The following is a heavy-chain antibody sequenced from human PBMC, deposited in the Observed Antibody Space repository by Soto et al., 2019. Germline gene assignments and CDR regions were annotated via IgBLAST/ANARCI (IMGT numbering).Heavy chain of an antibody. V-gene: IGHV1-69*12. CDR1: GGTFSSYA. J-gene: IGHJ6*02. Sequence: QVQLVQSGAEVKKPGSSVKVSCKASGGTFSSYAISWVRQAPGQGLEWMGGIIPIFGTANYAQKFQGRVTXPXXEATNPAYMELTSIRSADTAVYYHAKLTTYYGMDVWGQGTTVTVSS. CDR3: AKLTTYYGMDV. CDR2: IIPIFGTA.